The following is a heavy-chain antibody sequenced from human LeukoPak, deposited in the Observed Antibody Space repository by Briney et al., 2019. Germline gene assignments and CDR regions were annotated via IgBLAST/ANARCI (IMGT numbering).Heavy chain of an antibody. Sequence: PSETLSLTCTVSGGSISSYYWTWIRQPPGKGLEWIGFIYYSGATKYNPSLASRVTISLDTSNNQFSLRLNSVTAADTAVYYCARRVAVPGSYYFDYWSQGTLVTVSS. CDR1: GGSISSYY. CDR3: ARRVAVPGSYYFDY. CDR2: IYYSGAT. D-gene: IGHD2-15*01. V-gene: IGHV4-59*08. J-gene: IGHJ4*02.